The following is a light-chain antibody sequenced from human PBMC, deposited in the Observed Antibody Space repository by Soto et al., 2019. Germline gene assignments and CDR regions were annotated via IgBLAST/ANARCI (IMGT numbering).Light chain of an antibody. Sequence: QSALTQPASVSGSPGQSITISCTVTSSDVGGYNYVSWYQQHPGKAPKLMIYEVSNRPSGVSNRFSGSKSGNTASLTISGLQAEDEADYYCSSYTSSSTRVFGGWTKLTVL. J-gene: IGLJ3*02. CDR3: SSYTSSSTRV. CDR2: EVS. V-gene: IGLV2-14*01. CDR1: SSDVGGYNY.